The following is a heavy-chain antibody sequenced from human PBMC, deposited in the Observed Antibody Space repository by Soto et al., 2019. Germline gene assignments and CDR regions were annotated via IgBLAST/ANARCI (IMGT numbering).Heavy chain of an antibody. CDR3: ARGIPFIAAAGTGSHNWFDP. V-gene: IGHV1-69*01. CDR1: GGTIMSYA. Sequence: SVKVSCRASGGTIMSYASSWVQQAPGQGLEVMGGIIPIFGTANYAQKFQGRVTITADESISTAYMELSSLRSEDTAVYYCARGIPFIAAAGTGSHNWFDPWGQGTLVTVSS. J-gene: IGHJ5*02. CDR2: IIPIFGTA. D-gene: IGHD6-13*01.